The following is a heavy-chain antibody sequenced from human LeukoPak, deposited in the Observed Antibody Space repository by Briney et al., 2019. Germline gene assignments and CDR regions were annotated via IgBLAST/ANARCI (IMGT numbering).Heavy chain of an antibody. J-gene: IGHJ4*02. CDR3: ANDLGWIQLNLG. CDR1: GFTFSDYY. D-gene: IGHD5-18*01. Sequence: GGSLRLSCAASGFTFSDYYMNWVRQAPGKGLEWVSGITGNGATTYYADSVKGRFTISRDNSRNTVYLQMNSLRAEDTAVYYCANDLGWIQLNLGRGQGTLVTVSS. CDR2: ITGNGATT. V-gene: IGHV3-23*01.